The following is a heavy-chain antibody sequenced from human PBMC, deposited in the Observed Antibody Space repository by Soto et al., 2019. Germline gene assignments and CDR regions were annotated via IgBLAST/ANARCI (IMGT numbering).Heavy chain of an antibody. CDR2: ISSSGSTI. J-gene: IGHJ4*02. CDR1: GFTFSDYY. D-gene: IGHD3-16*01. V-gene: IGHV3-11*01. CDR3: ARVPHYDYVWGPFDY. Sequence: GGSLRLSCAASGFTFSDYYMSWIRQAPGKGLEWVSYISSSGSTIYYADSVKGRFTISRDNAKNSLYLQMNSLRAEDTAVYYCARVPHYDYVWGPFDYWGQGTLVTVSS.